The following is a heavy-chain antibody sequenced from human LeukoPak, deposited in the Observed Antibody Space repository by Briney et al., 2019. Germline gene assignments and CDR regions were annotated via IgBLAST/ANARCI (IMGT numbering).Heavy chain of an antibody. CDR2: ISVYNHGT. J-gene: IGHJ4*02. CDR3: ARTNLDCKNGVCYDY. Sequence: VASVKVSCKASGGTFSSYAISWVRQAPGQGLEWMGWISVYNHGTYYAQKFQGRVTVTTDTSTSTAYMELRSLRSDDTAVYYCARTNLDCKNGVCYDYWGQGTLVTVSS. D-gene: IGHD2-8*01. V-gene: IGHV1-18*01. CDR1: GGTFSSYA.